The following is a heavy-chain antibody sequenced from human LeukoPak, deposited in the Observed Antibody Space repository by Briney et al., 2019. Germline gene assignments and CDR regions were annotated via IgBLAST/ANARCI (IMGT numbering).Heavy chain of an antibody. D-gene: IGHD2-15*01. CDR2: ISSSSSYI. V-gene: IGHV3-21*01. CDR3: ARLVVVAATREYYYYMDV. J-gene: IGHJ6*03. CDR1: GFTFSSYS. Sequence: PGGSLRLSCAASGFTFSSYSMNWVRQAPGKGLEWGSSISSSSSYIYYADSVKGRFTISRDNAKNSLYLQMNSLRAEDTAVYYCARLVVVAATREYYYYMDVWGKGTTVTVSS.